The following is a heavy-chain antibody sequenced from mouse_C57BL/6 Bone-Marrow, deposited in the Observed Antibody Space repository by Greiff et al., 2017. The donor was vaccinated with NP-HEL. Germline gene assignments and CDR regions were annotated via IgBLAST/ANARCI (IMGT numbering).Heavy chain of an antibody. CDR2: IYPGSGST. V-gene: IGHV1-55*01. CDR1: GYTFTSYW. D-gene: IGHD1-1*01. J-gene: IGHJ2*01. Sequence: QVQLQQPGAELVKPGASVKMSCKASGYTFTSYWITWVKQRPGQGLEWIGDIYPGSGSTNYNEKFKSKATLTVDTSSSTAYMQLSSLTSEDSAVYYCARAQIYYYGSSPYYFDYWGQGTTLTVSS. CDR3: ARAQIYYYGSSPYYFDY.